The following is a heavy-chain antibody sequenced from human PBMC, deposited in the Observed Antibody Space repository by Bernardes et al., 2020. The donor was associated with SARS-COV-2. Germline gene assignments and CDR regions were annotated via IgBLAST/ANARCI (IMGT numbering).Heavy chain of an antibody. CDR3: ARDGANSAGWFFRGDEDYYGLDV. D-gene: IGHD6-19*01. V-gene: IGHV3-21*01. J-gene: IGHJ6*02. CDR2: ISSSSSYK. CDR1: GFTFSNYN. Sequence: GGSLRLSCAASGFTFSNYNINWVRQAPGKGLEWVSSISSSSSYKYYADSAKGRFTVSRDNAKNSLFLQMNSLRAEDTAIYYCARDGANSAGWFFRGDEDYYGLDVWGQGTTVTVSS.